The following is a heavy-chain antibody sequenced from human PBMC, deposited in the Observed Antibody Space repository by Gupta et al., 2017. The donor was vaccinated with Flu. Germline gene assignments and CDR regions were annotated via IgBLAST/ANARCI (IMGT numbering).Heavy chain of an antibody. CDR3: ARRGRAVAGYYFDY. J-gene: IGHJ4*02. D-gene: IGHD6-19*01. Sequence: QLQLQESGPGLVKPSETLSLTCTVSGGSISSSSYYWGWIRPPPGKGLEWIGSIYYSGSNYHNPSLKSRVTIYVEKSKNQFSLKLSSVTAADTAVYYCARRGRAVAGYYFDYWGQGTLVTVSS. V-gene: IGHV4-39*01. CDR2: IYYSGSN. CDR1: GGSISSSSYY.